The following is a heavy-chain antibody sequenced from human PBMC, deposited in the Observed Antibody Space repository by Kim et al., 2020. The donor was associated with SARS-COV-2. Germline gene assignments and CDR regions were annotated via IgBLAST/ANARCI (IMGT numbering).Heavy chain of an antibody. D-gene: IGHD6-19*01. CDR1: GFTFSNYG. CDR3: AKDRSVGGSVSDDCYHY. CDR2: IWYDGSIE. J-gene: IGHJ6*03. Sequence: GGSLRLSCEASGFTFSNYGMHWVRQAPGKGLEWVALIWYDGSIEYYADSVKGRFTISRDNSKNILYLQMNSLTAEDTAVYFCAKDRSVGGSVSDDCYHY. V-gene: IGHV3-33*03.